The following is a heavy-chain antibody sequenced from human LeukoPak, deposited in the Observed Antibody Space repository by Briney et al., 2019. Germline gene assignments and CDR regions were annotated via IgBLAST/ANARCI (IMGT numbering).Heavy chain of an antibody. CDR2: IVVGRGHT. CDR3: AADTRYCDGDCYDY. Sequence: SVKVSCKASGFTFTRSAIQWVRQARGQRLEWIGWIVVGRGHTNYAQKFQQRVTITRDMSTSTAYMELSSLRSEDTAVYYCAADTRYCDGDCYDYWGQGTLVTVSS. J-gene: IGHJ4*02. D-gene: IGHD2-21*01. CDR1: GFTFTRSA. V-gene: IGHV1-58*02.